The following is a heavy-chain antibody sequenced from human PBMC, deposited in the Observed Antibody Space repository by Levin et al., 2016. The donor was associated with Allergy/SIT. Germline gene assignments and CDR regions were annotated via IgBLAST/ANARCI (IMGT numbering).Heavy chain of an antibody. V-gene: IGHV3-23*01. CDR1: GFTFSSYA. D-gene: IGHD5-18*01. CDR3: AKGVDTPMI. J-gene: IGHJ4*02. CDR2: ISGSGGST. Sequence: GESLKISCAASGFTFSSYAMTWVRQAPGKGLEWVSGISGSGGSTYYADSVKGRFTVSRDNSKNTLYLQMNSLRAEDTAVYYCAKGVDTPMIWGQGTLVTVSS.